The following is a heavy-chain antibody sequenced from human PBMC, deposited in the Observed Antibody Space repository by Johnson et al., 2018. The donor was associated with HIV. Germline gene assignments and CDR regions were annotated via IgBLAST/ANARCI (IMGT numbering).Heavy chain of an antibody. J-gene: IGHJ3*02. CDR3: ASWVVTLSFDI. D-gene: IGHD3-22*01. V-gene: IGHV3-7*01. CDR2: IQEDGREK. Sequence: MLLVESGGGLVQPGGSLRLSCAASGFTFSSYWMSWVRKAPGQGLEWVANIQEDGREKSYVDSVKGRLTISRDNAKNSLYLQMNSRRAEDTAVYYCASWVVTLSFDIWGQGTMVTVSS. CDR1: GFTFSSYW.